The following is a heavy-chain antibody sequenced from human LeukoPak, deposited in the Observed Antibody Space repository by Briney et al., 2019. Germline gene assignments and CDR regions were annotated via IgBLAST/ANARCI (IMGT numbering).Heavy chain of an antibody. CDR3: AREGYSYGEDAFDI. D-gene: IGHD5-18*01. V-gene: IGHV3-30*01. Sequence: DSVKGRFTISRDNSKNTLYLQMNSLRAEDTAVYYCAREGYSYGEDAFDIWGQGTMVTVSS. J-gene: IGHJ3*02.